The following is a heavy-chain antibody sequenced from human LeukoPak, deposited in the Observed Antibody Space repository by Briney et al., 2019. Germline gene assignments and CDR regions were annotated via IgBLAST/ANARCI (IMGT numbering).Heavy chain of an antibody. J-gene: IGHJ4*02. CDR3: AKDSGATGDGDY. V-gene: IGHV3-30*18. D-gene: IGHD1-26*01. CDR1: GFIFSSFA. CDR2: ISYDGINK. Sequence: GGSLRLSCAASGFIFSSFAMHWVRHVPGGGLEWVAVISYDGINKYYVDAVKGRFTISRDNSKNTLYLQMNSLRAEDTAVYYCAKDSGATGDGDYWGQGTLVTVSS.